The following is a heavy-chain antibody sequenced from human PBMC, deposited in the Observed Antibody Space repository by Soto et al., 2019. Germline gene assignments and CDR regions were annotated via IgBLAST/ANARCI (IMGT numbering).Heavy chain of an antibody. D-gene: IGHD1-26*01. CDR2: ISYDGSNK. V-gene: IGHV3-30*18. J-gene: IGHJ3*02. CDR1: GFTFSSYG. Sequence: PGGSLRLSCAASGFTFSSYGLHWVRQAPGKGLEWVAVISYDGSNKYYADSVKGRFTISRDNSKNTLYLQMNSLRAEDTAVYYCAKDIGGDKADAFDIWGQGTMVTVSS. CDR3: AKDIGGDKADAFDI.